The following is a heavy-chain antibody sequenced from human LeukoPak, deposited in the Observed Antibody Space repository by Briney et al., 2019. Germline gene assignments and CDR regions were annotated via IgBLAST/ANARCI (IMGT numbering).Heavy chain of an antibody. D-gene: IGHD2-2*03. Sequence: PGGSLRLSCAASGFTFSRYSMNWVRQTPGKGLEWVSSISSTSSYLFYADSVKGRFTISRDNAKNSLYLQMNSLRAEDTAVYYCAKDLDIVIVPASWFDPWGQGTLVTASS. CDR2: ISSTSSYL. J-gene: IGHJ5*02. CDR3: AKDLDIVIVPASWFDP. V-gene: IGHV3-21*01. CDR1: GFTFSRYS.